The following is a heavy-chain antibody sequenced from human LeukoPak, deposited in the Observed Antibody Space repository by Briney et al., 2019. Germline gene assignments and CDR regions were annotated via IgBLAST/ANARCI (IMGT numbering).Heavy chain of an antibody. CDR1: GGTFSSYA. D-gene: IGHD3-9*01. Sequence: SVKVSCKASGGTFSSYAISWVRQAPGQGLEWMGRIIPIFGTANYAQKFQGRVTITTDESTSTAYMELSSLRSEDTAVYYCARDLEGLRNHDILTLWGQGTLVTVSS. CDR2: IIPIFGTA. CDR3: ARDLEGLRNHDILTL. J-gene: IGHJ4*02. V-gene: IGHV1-69*05.